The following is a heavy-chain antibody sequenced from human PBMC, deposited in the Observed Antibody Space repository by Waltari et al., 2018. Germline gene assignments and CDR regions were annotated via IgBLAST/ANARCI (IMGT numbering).Heavy chain of an antibody. D-gene: IGHD3-22*01. CDR2: IIPIFGTA. CDR1: GGTFSSYA. V-gene: IGHV1-69*01. Sequence: QVQLVQSGAEVKKPGSSVKVSCKASGGTFSSYASSWVRQAPGQGLEWMGGIIPIFGTANYAQKFQGRVTITADESTSTAYMELSSLRSEDTAVYYCARRTYYYDSSEYYYWYFDLWGRGTLVTVSS. CDR3: ARRTYYYDSSEYYYWYFDL. J-gene: IGHJ2*01.